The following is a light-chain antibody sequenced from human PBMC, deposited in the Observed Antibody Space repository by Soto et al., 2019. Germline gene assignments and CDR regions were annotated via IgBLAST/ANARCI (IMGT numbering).Light chain of an antibody. CDR2: GAS. CDR3: QQYGDLPLS. J-gene: IGKJ3*01. V-gene: IGKV3-20*01. CDR1: QSLPTKA. Sequence: EIVLTQSPGTLSLSPGERVTLSCRANQSLPTKALAWYQQKPGQTPRLLIYGASTRDTAIPDRFNGSGSGTDFTLTISRVEPEDFAVYYCQQYGDLPLSFGPGTKVDIK.